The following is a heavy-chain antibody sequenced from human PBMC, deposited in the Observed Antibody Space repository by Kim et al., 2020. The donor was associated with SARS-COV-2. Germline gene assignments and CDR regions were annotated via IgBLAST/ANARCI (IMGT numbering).Heavy chain of an antibody. Sequence: SQQCQGRVTITRDTSASTAYMELSSLRSEDTAVYYCARVYSSSWYGVIDPWGQGTLVTVSS. CDR3: ARVYSSSWYGVIDP. D-gene: IGHD6-13*01. V-gene: IGHV1-3*01. J-gene: IGHJ5*02.